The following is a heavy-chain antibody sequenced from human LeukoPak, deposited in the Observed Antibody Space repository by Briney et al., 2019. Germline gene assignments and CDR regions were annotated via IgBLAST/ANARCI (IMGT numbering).Heavy chain of an antibody. V-gene: IGHV3-30-3*01. CDR3: ARGQTHYGSGGDFDY. Sequence: GGSLRLSCGVSGFTFSSFTMHWVRQAPGKGLEWVSVILYDGSTKDYADSVKGRFTISRDTSKNTLYLQMNSLSAEDTAVYYCARGQTHYGSGGDFDYWGQGTLVTVSS. CDR1: GFTFSSFT. D-gene: IGHD3-10*01. J-gene: IGHJ4*02. CDR2: ILYDGSTK.